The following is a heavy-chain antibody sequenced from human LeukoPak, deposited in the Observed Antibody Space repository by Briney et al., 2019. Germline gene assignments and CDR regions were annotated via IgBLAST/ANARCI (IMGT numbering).Heavy chain of an antibody. Sequence: GGSLRLACAASGFTFSSYSMNWVRQAPAKKLEWVSSISSSSYIYYADSVKGRFTISRDNAKNSLYLQMNSLRAEDTAVYYWARGGVTTLETPGGYWGQGTLVTVSS. D-gene: IGHD4-23*01. CDR2: ISSSSYI. J-gene: IGHJ4*02. CDR1: GFTFSSYS. V-gene: IGHV3-21*01. CDR3: ARGGVTTLETPGGY.